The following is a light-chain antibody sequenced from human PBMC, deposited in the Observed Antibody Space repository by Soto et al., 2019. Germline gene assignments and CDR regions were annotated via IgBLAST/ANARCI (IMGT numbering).Light chain of an antibody. CDR2: AAS. CDR1: QSISSY. J-gene: IGKJ2*03. V-gene: IGKV1-39*01. Sequence: DLQMTQSPSSLSASVGDRVTITCRASQSISSYLNWYQQKPGKAPNLLIYAASNLESGVPSRFSGSGSGTDFTLTISNLQPEDFATYSCQQSYSSPGVSFGQGTKLEIE. CDR3: QQSYSSPGVS.